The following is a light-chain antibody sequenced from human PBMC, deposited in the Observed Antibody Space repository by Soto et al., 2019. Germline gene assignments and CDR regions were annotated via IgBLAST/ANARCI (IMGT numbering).Light chain of an antibody. CDR1: NRYVGGYNY. Sequence: QSVLTHPASGAGAPGQSITIFCPGNNRYVGGYNYVSWYQQHPGKAPKLMIYDVSNRPSGVSNRFSGSKSGNTASLTISGLQAEDEADYYCSSYTSSSTLVFGTGTKVTVL. V-gene: IGLV2-14*01. CDR3: SSYTSSSTLV. J-gene: IGLJ1*01. CDR2: DVS.